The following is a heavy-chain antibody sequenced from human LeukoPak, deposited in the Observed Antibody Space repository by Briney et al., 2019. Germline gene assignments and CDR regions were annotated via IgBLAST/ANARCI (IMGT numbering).Heavy chain of an antibody. CDR3: ARDREPTYSSSWSPSLFDY. D-gene: IGHD6-13*01. J-gene: IGHJ4*02. Sequence: ASVKVSCKASGYTFTSYGISWVRQAPGQGLEWMGWISAYNGNTNYAQKLQGRVTMTTDTSTSTAYMELRSLRSDDTAVYYCARDREPTYSSSWSPSLFDYWGQGTLVTVSS. CDR1: GYTFTSYG. V-gene: IGHV1-18*01. CDR2: ISAYNGNT.